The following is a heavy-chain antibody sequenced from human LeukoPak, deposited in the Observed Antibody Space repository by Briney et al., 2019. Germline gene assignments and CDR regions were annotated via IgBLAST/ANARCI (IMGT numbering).Heavy chain of an antibody. CDR2: ISGSGGST. CDR3: AKVLHCSSTSCYTRYYYYYMDV. CDR1: GFTFSSYA. Sequence: GGSLRLSCAASGFTFSSYAMSWVRQAPGKGLEWVSAISGSGGSTYYADSVKGRFTISRDNSKNTLYLQMNGLRAEDTAVYYCAKVLHCSSTSCYTRYYYYYMDVWGKGTTVTVSS. D-gene: IGHD2-2*02. J-gene: IGHJ6*03. V-gene: IGHV3-23*01.